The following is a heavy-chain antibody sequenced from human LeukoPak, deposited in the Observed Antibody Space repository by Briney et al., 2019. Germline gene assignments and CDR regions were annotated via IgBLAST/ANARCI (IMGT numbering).Heavy chain of an antibody. CDR2: IKEDGSKK. CDR1: GVTFSTYW. D-gene: IGHD2-2*01. CDR3: ANEEDGDIVVVPAVTGH. Sequence: GGSLRLSCAASGVTFSTYWMTWVRQAPGKGLEWVANIKEDGSKKYYVDSVKGRFTISRDNAKNSLYLQMNSLRAEDMAVYYCANEEDGDIVVVPAVTGHWGQGTLVTVSS. V-gene: IGHV3-7*01. J-gene: IGHJ4*02.